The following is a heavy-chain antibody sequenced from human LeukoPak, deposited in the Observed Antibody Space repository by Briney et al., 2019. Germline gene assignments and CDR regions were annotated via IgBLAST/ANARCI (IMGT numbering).Heavy chain of an antibody. CDR3: AKFGFGESYFYHYMDA. V-gene: IGHV3-23*01. D-gene: IGHD3-10*01. Sequence: GGSLRLSCVASGFIFTNYAMTWVRQAPGKGLEWVSSVTISGGSTYYADSVKGHFTISRDNSKNTLYLQISSLRVEDTAVYYCAKFGFGESYFYHYMDAWGKGTTVTVSS. CDR1: GFIFTNYA. CDR2: VTISGGST. J-gene: IGHJ6*03.